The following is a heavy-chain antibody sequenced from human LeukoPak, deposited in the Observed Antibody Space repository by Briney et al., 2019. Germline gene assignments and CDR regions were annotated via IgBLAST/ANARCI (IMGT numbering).Heavy chain of an antibody. Sequence: GGSLRLSCAASGFTFSSFGMNWVRQAPGKGLEWVSYISSSGNTIYYTDSVKGRFTISRDNAKNSLYLQMKSLRAEDTAVYYCARDSMGVSFFDYWGQGTLVTVPS. D-gene: IGHD2/OR15-2a*01. CDR1: GFTFSSFG. V-gene: IGHV3-48*03. J-gene: IGHJ4*02. CDR2: ISSSGNTI. CDR3: ARDSMGVSFFDY.